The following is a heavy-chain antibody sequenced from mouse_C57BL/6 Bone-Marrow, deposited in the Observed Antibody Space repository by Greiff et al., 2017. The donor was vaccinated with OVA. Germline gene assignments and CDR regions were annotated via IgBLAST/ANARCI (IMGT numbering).Heavy chain of an antibody. V-gene: IGHV1-50*01. CDR1: GYTFTSYW. CDR3: ATTMARYYYAMDY. J-gene: IGHJ4*01. D-gene: IGHD2-1*01. CDR2: IDPSDSYN. Sequence: QVQLQQPGAELVKPGASVKLSCKASGYTFTSYWMQWVKQRPGQGLEWIGEIDPSDSYNNYNQKFKGKATLTVDTSSSTAYMQLSSLTSEDSAVYYCATTMARYYYAMDYWGQGTSVTVSS.